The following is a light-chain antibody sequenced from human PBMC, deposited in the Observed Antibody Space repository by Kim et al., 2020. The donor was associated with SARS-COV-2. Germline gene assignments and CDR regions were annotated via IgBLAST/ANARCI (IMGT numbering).Light chain of an antibody. CDR1: NIGSKS. CDR2: YDS. V-gene: IGLV3-21*04. J-gene: IGLJ2*01. Sequence: APGKTARINCGGNNIGSKSVHWYQQKPGQAPVLVIYYDSDRPSGIPERFSGSNSGNTATLTISRVEAGDEADYYCQVWDSSSDIRVFGGGTQLTVL. CDR3: QVWDSSSDIRV.